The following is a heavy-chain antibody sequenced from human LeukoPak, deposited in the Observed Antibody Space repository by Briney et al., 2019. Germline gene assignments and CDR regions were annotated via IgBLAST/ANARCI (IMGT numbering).Heavy chain of an antibody. J-gene: IGHJ4*02. Sequence: ASVKVSCKASGGTFSSYAISWVRQAPGQGLEWMGRIIPIFGTANHAQKFQGRVTITADKSTSTAYMELSSLRSEDTAVYYCAGDKDYYDSSAPFDYWGQGTLVTVSS. CDR3: AGDKDYYDSSAPFDY. D-gene: IGHD3-22*01. V-gene: IGHV1-69*06. CDR2: IIPIFGTA. CDR1: GGTFSSYA.